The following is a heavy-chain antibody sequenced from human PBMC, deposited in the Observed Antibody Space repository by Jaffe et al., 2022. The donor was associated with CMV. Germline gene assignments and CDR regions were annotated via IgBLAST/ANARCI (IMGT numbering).Heavy chain of an antibody. Sequence: QVQLVESGGGVVQPGRSLRLSCAASGFTFSSYGMHWVRQAPGKGLEWVAVIWYDGSNKYYADSVKGRFTISRDNSKNTLYLQMNSLRAEDTAVYYCARDITYYDFWSGYYSHGSMDVWGKGTTVTVSS. CDR2: IWYDGSNK. V-gene: IGHV3-33*08. CDR3: ARDITYYDFWSGYYSHGSMDV. D-gene: IGHD3-3*01. CDR1: GFTFSSYG. J-gene: IGHJ6*04.